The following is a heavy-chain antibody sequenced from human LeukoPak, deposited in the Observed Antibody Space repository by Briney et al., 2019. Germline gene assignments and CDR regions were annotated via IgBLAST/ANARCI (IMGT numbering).Heavy chain of an antibody. D-gene: IGHD4-17*01. CDR2: VSSGGDA. V-gene: IGHV3-53*01. CDR1: VFTVTANS. Sequence: PGGSLRLSCAASVFTVTANSMNWVRQAPGKGLEWVSRVSSGGDAFYADSVKGRFTISRDTSKNTVFLQMDSLRAEDTAVYYCAKFGDHMPDAFDIWGQGTMVTVAA. J-gene: IGHJ3*02. CDR3: AKFGDHMPDAFDI.